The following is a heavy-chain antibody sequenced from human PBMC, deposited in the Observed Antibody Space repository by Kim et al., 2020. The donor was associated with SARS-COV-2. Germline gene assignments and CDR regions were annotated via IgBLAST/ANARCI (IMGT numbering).Heavy chain of an antibody. D-gene: IGHD2-2*01. J-gene: IGHJ4*02. Sequence: YNPSLKSRFTISVDTSKNQFFRQLTPVTAADTAVYYCAARPATCMRACAYWGQGTLVTVSS. CDR3: AARPATCMRACAY. V-gene: IGHV4-59*01.